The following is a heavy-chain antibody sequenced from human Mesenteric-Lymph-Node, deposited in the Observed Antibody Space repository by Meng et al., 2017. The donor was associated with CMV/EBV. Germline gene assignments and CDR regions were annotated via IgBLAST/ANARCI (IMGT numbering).Heavy chain of an antibody. V-gene: IGHV4-59*11. Sequence: GSLRLSCTVSGGSITSLCWSWIRQPPRQGLEWIGYIDYSGSTKYNPSLKSRVTMSLDTSKNQFSLKLSYVTAADTAVYYCSRGEETYDILTGYYFKVYLDHWGQGMLVTVSS. CDR2: IDYSGST. J-gene: IGHJ4*02. D-gene: IGHD3-9*01. CDR1: GGSITSLC. CDR3: SRGEETYDILTGYYFKVYLDH.